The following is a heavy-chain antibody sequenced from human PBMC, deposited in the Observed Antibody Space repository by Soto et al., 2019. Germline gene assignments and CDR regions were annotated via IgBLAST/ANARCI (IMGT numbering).Heavy chain of an antibody. J-gene: IGHJ6*02. Sequence: PGESLKISCKGSGYSFTSYWIGWVRQMPGKGLEWMGIIYPGDSDTRYSPSFQGQVTISADKSISTAYLQWSSLKASDTAMYYCARHRIAVAGIGPISIYYGMDVWGQGTRVTVSS. D-gene: IGHD6-19*01. V-gene: IGHV5-51*01. CDR3: ARHRIAVAGIGPISIYYGMDV. CDR2: IYPGDSDT. CDR1: GYSFTSYW.